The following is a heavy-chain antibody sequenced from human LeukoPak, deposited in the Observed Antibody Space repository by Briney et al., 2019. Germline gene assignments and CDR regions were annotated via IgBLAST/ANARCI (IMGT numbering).Heavy chain of an antibody. CDR2: FGPEDGET. V-gene: IGHV1-24*01. D-gene: IGHD3-10*01. CDR3: ATKFRGVYYYDHDAFDI. CDR1: GYTLTELS. J-gene: IGHJ3*02. Sequence: GASVKVSCKVSGYTLTELSMHWVRQAPGKGLEWMGGFGPEDGETIYAQKFQGRVTMTEDTSTDTAYMELSSLRSEDTAVYYCATKFRGVYYYDHDAFDIWGQGTMVTVSS.